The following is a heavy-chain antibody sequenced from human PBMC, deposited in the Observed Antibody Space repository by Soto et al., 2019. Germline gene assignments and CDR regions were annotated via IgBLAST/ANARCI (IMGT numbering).Heavy chain of an antibody. CDR2: INHSGST. Sequence: QVQLQQWGAGLLKPSETLSLTCAVYGGSFSGYYWGWIRQPPGKGLEWIGEINHSGSTNYNPSLKSRVTISVDTSKNQFSLKLSSVTAADTAVYYCARGRIVLMVYAFDIWGQGTMVTVSS. V-gene: IGHV4-34*01. J-gene: IGHJ3*02. CDR1: GGSFSGYY. D-gene: IGHD2-8*01. CDR3: ARGRIVLMVYAFDI.